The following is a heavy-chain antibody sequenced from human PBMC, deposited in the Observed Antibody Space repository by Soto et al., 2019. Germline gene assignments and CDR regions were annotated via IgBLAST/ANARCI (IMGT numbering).Heavy chain of an antibody. CDR1: GGTFSNYA. CDR3: ARPVEMATISRSYLFY. V-gene: IGHV1-69*13. Sequence: ASVKVSCKASGGTFSNYAINWVRQAPGQGLEWMGGIIPIFGTGNYAQKFQGRVTITADESTSTAYLDLSGLRPEDTAVYYCARPVEMATISRSYLFYWGQGTLVTVSS. D-gene: IGHD5-12*01. J-gene: IGHJ4*02. CDR2: IIPIFGTG.